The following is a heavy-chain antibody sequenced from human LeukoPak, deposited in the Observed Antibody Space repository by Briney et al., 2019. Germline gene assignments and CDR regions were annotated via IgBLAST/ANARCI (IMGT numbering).Heavy chain of an antibody. V-gene: IGHV4-39*01. J-gene: IGHJ6*03. CDR3: ARQIPGGYYYYMDV. D-gene: IGHD3-16*01. Sequence: SETLSLTCTVSGGSISSSSYYWGWIRQPPGRGLEWIGSIYYSGSTYYNPSLKSRVTISVDTSKNQFSLKLSSVTAADTAVYYCARQIPGGYYYYMDVWGKGTTVTVSS. CDR1: GGSISSSSYY. CDR2: IYYSGST.